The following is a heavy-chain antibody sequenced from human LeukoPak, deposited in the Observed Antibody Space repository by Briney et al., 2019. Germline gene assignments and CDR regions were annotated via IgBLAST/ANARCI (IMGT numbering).Heavy chain of an antibody. CDR1: GGSISSSY. CDR3: ARTKRWLQYSPLDY. J-gene: IGHJ4*02. CDR2: IYYSGNT. Sequence: SETLSLTCTVPGGSISSSYWSWIRQPLGKGLEWIGHIYYSGNTNYNPALKSRVTISVDTSKNQFSLKLSSVTAADTAVYYCARTKRWLQYSPLDYWGQGTLVTVSS. V-gene: IGHV4-59*08. D-gene: IGHD5-24*01.